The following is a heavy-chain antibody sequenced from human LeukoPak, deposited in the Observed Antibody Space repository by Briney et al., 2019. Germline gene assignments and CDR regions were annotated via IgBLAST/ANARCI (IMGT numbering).Heavy chain of an antibody. V-gene: IGHV1-18*01. J-gene: IGHJ3*02. CDR2: ISAHNGNT. CDR1: GYTFTSYG. D-gene: IGHD4-17*01. Sequence: ASVKVSCKASGYTFTSYGISWVRQAPGQGLEWMGWISAHNGNTNYAQKLQGRVTMTTDTSTSTAYMELRSLRSDDTAVYYCARAPLSSYGDYENDAFDIWGQGTMVTVSS. CDR3: ARAPLSSYGDYENDAFDI.